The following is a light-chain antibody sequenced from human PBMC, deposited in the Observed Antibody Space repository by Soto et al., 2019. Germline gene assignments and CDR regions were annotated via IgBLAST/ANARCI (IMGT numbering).Light chain of an antibody. CDR1: HSISTY. CDR2: GAS. CDR3: QQSYSNPKT. Sequence: DIQMTQSPSSLSASIGDRVTITCQARHSISTYVNWYQQKPGKAPQLLIYGASSLQSGVPSRFSGRGSGTDSTLTISSLQPEDFATYYCQQSYSNPKTFGQGTKVQI. J-gene: IGKJ1*01. V-gene: IGKV1-39*01.